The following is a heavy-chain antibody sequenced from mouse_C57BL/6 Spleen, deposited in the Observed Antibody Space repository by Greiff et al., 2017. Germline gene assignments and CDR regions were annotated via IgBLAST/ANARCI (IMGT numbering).Heavy chain of an antibody. Sequence: EVKVEESGGGLVQPGGSMKLSCVASGFTFSNYWMNWVRQSPEKGLEWVAQIRFKSDNYATHYAESVKGRFAISRDDSKSSVYLQMHNLRAEDAGSYYCSDGYYEDYAIDYWGQGTSVTVSS. V-gene: IGHV6-3*01. CDR1: GFTFSNYW. D-gene: IGHD2-3*01. CDR2: IRFKSDNYAT. CDR3: SDGYYEDYAIDY. J-gene: IGHJ4*01.